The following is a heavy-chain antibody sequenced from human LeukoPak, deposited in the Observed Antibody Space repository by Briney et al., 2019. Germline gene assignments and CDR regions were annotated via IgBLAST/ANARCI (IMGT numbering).Heavy chain of an antibody. Sequence: GGSLRLSCAASGFTFSSYAMSWVRQAPGKGLEWVSAISGSGGSTYYADSVKGRYTISRDNSKNTLYLQMNSLRAEDTAVYYCAQTGPWGWAFDYWGQGTLVTVSS. CDR3: AQTGPWGWAFDY. J-gene: IGHJ4*02. D-gene: IGHD7-27*01. CDR1: GFTFSSYA. CDR2: ISGSGGST. V-gene: IGHV3-23*01.